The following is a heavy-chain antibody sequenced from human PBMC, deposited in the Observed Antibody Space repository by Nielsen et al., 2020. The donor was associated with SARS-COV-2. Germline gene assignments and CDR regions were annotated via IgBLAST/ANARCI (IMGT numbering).Heavy chain of an antibody. Sequence: ASVKVSCKASGYTFTDYYIHWVRQAPGQGLEWMGRINPYSGGTNYAQKFQGRVTMTTDTSISTAYMELSRLRSDDTAVYYCARGDYYNSGGDYGMDVWGRGATVTVSS. CDR3: ARGDYYNSGGDYGMDV. CDR2: INPYSGGT. J-gene: IGHJ6*02. D-gene: IGHD3-10*01. CDR1: GYTFTDYY. V-gene: IGHV1-2*06.